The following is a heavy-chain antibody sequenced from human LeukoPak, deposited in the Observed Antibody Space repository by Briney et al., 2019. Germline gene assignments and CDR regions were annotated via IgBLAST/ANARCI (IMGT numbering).Heavy chain of an antibody. V-gene: IGHV4-31*03. CDR3: ARGVDGDY. D-gene: IGHD5-24*01. CDR2: IYYSGST. Sequence: SETLSLTCIVSGDSISRGGYYWSWIRQHPGKGLEWIGYIYYSGSTYYNPSLKSRVTISVDTSKNQFSLKLSSVTAADTAVYYCARGVDGDYWGQGTLVTVSS. J-gene: IGHJ4*02. CDR1: GDSISRGGYY.